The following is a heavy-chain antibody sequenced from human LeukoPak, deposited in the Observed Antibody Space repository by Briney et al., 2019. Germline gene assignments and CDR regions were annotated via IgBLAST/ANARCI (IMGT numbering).Heavy chain of an antibody. Sequence: GASVKVSCKASGYTFTGYYMHWVRQAPGQGLEWMGWINPNSGGTNYAQKFQGRVTMTRDTSISTAYMELSRLRSDDTAVYYCARWDVGATGGSFDYWGQGTLVTVSS. J-gene: IGHJ4*02. D-gene: IGHD1-26*01. CDR3: ARWDVGATGGSFDY. V-gene: IGHV1-2*02. CDR1: GYTFTGYY. CDR2: INPNSGGT.